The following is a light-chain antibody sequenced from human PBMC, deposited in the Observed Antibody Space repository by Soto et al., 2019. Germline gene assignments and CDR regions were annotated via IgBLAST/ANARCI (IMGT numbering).Light chain of an antibody. CDR2: DAS. Sequence: EIVLTQSPGTLSLSPGERATLSCRASQSVNSSYLAWYQQKPGQAPRLLIYDASSRATGIPDRFSGSGSGTDFTLTISRLEPEHFAVYYCQQYGSSPLTFGGGTKVEIK. J-gene: IGKJ4*01. V-gene: IGKV3-20*01. CDR3: QQYGSSPLT. CDR1: QSVNSSY.